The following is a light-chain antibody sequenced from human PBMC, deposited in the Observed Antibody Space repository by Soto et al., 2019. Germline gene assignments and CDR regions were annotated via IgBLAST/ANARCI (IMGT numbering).Light chain of an antibody. CDR3: QQYGSLWT. V-gene: IGKV1-5*01. CDR2: DVS. J-gene: IGKJ1*01. CDR1: QSFSRW. Sequence: DIQMTQSPSTLSASVGDRVTITCRASQSFSRWLAWYQQKPGKPPKVLIYDVSRLESGVPSRFSGSGSGTEFTLTISSLQPEDVATYYCQQYGSLWTFGQGTKVDIK.